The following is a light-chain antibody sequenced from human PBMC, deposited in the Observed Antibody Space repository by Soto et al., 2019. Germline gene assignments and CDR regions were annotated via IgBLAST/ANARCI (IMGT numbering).Light chain of an antibody. CDR1: SSNIGAGYD. CDR2: DNS. V-gene: IGLV1-40*01. Sequence: QAVVTQPPSVSGAPGQRVTISCTGSSSNIGAGYDVHWYQQLPGTAPKLLIYDNSNRPSGVPDRFSGSKSGTSASLAITGLQAEDEADYYCQSYDRSLSGSRVFGTATKLTVL. J-gene: IGLJ1*01. CDR3: QSYDRSLSGSRV.